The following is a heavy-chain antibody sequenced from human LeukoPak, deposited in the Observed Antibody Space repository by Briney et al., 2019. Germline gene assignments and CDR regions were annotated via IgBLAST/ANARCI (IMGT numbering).Heavy chain of an antibody. CDR1: GYTFTGYY. J-gene: IGHJ6*03. CDR3: ARAGRLAAGYYYYMDV. Sequence: VASVKVSCKASGYTFTGYYMHWVRQAPGQGLEWMGWINPNSGGTNYAQKFQGRVTMTRDTSISTAYMELSRLRSDDTAVYYCARAGRLAAGYYYYMDVWGKGTTVTVSS. V-gene: IGHV1-2*02. D-gene: IGHD6-13*01. CDR2: INPNSGGT.